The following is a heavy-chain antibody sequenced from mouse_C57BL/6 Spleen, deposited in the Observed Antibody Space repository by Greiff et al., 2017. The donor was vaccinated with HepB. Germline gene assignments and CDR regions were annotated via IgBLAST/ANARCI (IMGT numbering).Heavy chain of an antibody. CDR1: GYTFTSYW. Sequence: QVQLQQSGAELVKPGASVKMSCKASGYTFTSYWITWVKQRPGQGLEWIGDIYPGSGSTNYNEKFKSKATLTVDTSSSTAYMQLSSLTSEDSAVYYCARGGSTMVTPFAYWGQGTLVTVSA. CDR2: IYPGSGST. CDR3: ARGGSTMVTPFAY. D-gene: IGHD2-2*01. J-gene: IGHJ3*01. V-gene: IGHV1-55*01.